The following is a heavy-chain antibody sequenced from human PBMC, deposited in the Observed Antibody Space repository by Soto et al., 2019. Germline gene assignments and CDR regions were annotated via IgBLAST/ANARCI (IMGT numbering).Heavy chain of an antibody. CDR3: AKDPRGGTTVTFDDS. V-gene: IGHV3-23*01. J-gene: IGHJ4*02. CDR2: ISGSGGST. CDR1: GFTFSSYA. D-gene: IGHD4-17*01. Sequence: EVQLLESGGGLVQPGGSLRLSCAASGFTFSSYAMSWVRQAPGKGLEWVSAISGSGGSTYYADSVKGRFTISRDNSKNTLYLQKNSLRAEDTAVYYWAKDPRGGTTVTFDDSWCQGTLVTVSS.